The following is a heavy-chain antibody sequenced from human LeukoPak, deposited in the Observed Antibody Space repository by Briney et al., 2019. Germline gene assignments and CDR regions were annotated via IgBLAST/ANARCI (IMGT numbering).Heavy chain of an antibody. J-gene: IGHJ3*02. CDR3: ARDSKSTADAFDI. Sequence: SETLSLTCTVSGGSISSYYWSWIRQSPGKGLEWIGNTYHSDYTNYNPSLKSRATISVDKSKNQLSLKVTSVTAADTAMYYCARDSKSTADAFDIWGQGTMVTVSS. V-gene: IGHV4-59*12. D-gene: IGHD5/OR15-5a*01. CDR1: GGSISSYY. CDR2: TYHSDYT.